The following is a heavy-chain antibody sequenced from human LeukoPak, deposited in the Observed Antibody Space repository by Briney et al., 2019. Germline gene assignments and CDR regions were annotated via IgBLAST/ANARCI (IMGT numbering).Heavy chain of an antibody. D-gene: IGHD3-10*01. V-gene: IGHV4-59*08. Sequence: SETLSLTCAVSGGSISGYYWSWIRLPPGKGLEWIAYIHYSGTTNYNPSLRSRVTISVDTSKNQFSLKANSVTATDTAVYFCARHDSYALGSHPLDVWGQGTTVIVSS. CDR1: GGSISGYY. CDR2: IHYSGTT. J-gene: IGHJ6*02. CDR3: ARHDSYALGSHPLDV.